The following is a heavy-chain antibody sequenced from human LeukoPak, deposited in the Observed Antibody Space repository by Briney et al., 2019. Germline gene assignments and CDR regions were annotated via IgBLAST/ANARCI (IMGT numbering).Heavy chain of an antibody. D-gene: IGHD4-23*01. V-gene: IGHV4-59*01. CDR1: GGSISSYY. Sequence: SETLSLTCTVSGGSISSYYWSWIRQPPVKGLEWIGYIYYTGSTSSNPSLKSRVTISVDTSKNQSSLKLTSVTAADTAVYYCARGTTVVSFDYWGQGTLVTVSS. CDR3: ARGTTVVSFDY. J-gene: IGHJ4*02. CDR2: IYYTGST.